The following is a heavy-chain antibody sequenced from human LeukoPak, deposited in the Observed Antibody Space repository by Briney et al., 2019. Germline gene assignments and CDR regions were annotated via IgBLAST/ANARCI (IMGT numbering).Heavy chain of an antibody. J-gene: IGHJ4*02. CDR1: GGSISHYY. CDR2: IYYSGST. CDR3: ARVSSGLDY. Sequence: SETLSLTCAVSGGSISHYYWSWIRQPPGKGLEWIGYIYYSGSTNYNPSLKSRVTMSVDTSKNQFSLKLSSVTAADTAVYYCARVSSGLDYWGQGTLVTVSS. V-gene: IGHV4-59*12. D-gene: IGHD6-19*01.